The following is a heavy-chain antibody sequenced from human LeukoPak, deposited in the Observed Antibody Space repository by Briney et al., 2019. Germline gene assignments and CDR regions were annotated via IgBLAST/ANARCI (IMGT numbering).Heavy chain of an antibody. CDR2: IYYSGST. Sequence: PSETLSLTCTVSGGSISSYYWSWIRQPPGKGLEWIGYIYYSGSTNYNPSLKSRVTISVDTSKNQFSLKLSSVTAADTAVYYCARDGSNWGLGFDYWGQGTLVTVSS. V-gene: IGHV4-59*01. D-gene: IGHD7-27*01. CDR3: ARDGSNWGLGFDY. J-gene: IGHJ4*02. CDR1: GGSISSYY.